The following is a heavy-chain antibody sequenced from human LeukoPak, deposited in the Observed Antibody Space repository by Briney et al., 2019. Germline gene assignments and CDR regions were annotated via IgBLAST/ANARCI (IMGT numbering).Heavy chain of an antibody. CDR3: ASSRTHYYYYYMDV. CDR1: GYTFTSYG. J-gene: IGHJ6*03. CDR2: ISAYNGNT. Sequence: ASVKVSCKASGYTFTSYGISWVRQAPGQGLEWMGWISAYNGNTNYAQKFQGRVTITADKSTSTAYMELSSLRSEDTAVYYCASSRTHYYYYYMDVWGKGTTVTVSS. V-gene: IGHV1-18*01.